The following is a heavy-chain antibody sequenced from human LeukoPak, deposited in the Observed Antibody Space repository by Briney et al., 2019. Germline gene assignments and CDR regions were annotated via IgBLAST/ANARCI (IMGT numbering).Heavy chain of an antibody. Sequence: SETLSLTCTVSGGSISSGGYYWSWIRQHPGKGLEWIGYIYYSGSAYYNPSLKSRVTISVDTSKNQFSPKLSSVTAADTAVYYCARETRSGIAARLGIDYWGQGTLVTVSS. CDR2: IYYSGSA. V-gene: IGHV4-31*03. D-gene: IGHD6-6*01. CDR1: GGSISSGGYY. CDR3: ARETRSGIAARLGIDY. J-gene: IGHJ4*02.